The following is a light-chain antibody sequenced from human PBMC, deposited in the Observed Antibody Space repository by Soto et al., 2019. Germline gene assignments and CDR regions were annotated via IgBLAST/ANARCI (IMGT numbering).Light chain of an antibody. Sequence: EIVLTQSPGILSLSPGERATLSCRASQSVSSNYLAWYQHKPGQAPRLLIYGASSRATDIPDRFSGSGSGTDFTLTISRLEPEDSAVYYCQQYGNSPMYSFGQGTKLEIK. CDR2: GAS. V-gene: IGKV3-20*01. J-gene: IGKJ2*03. CDR3: QQYGNSPMYS. CDR1: QSVSSNY.